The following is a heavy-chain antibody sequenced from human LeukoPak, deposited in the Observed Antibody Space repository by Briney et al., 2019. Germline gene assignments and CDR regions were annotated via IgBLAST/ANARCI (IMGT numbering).Heavy chain of an antibody. D-gene: IGHD2-15*01. CDR1: GGTFSSYA. CDR2: IIPIFGTA. J-gene: IGHJ6*03. CDR3: ARSYIGYCSGGSCYSLYYYYMDV. V-gene: IGHV1-69*13. Sequence: ASVKVSCKASGGTFSSYAISWVRQAPGQGLEWMGGIIPIFGTANYAQKFQGRVTITADESTSTAYMELSSLRSEDTAVYYCARSYIGYCSGGSCYSLYYYYMDVWGKGTTVTISS.